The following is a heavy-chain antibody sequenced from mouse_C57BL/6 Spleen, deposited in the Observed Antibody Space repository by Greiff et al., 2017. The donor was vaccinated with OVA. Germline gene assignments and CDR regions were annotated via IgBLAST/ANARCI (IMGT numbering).Heavy chain of an antibody. CDR1: GYTFTSYW. CDR2: IHPNSGST. V-gene: IGHV1-64*01. J-gene: IGHJ4*01. Sequence: QVQLKESGAELVKPGASVKLSCKASGYTFTSYWMHWVKQRPGQGLEWIGMIHPNSGSTNYNEKFKSKATLTVDKSSSTAYMQLSSLTSEDSAVYYCARKGDYAMDYWGQGTSVTVSS. CDR3: ARKGDYAMDY.